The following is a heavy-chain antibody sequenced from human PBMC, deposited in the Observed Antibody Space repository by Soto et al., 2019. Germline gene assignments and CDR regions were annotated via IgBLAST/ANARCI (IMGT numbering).Heavy chain of an antibody. CDR2: INPNNGAT. J-gene: IGHJ5*02. D-gene: IGHD1-1*01. CDR1: RYIFTAYF. CDR3: ASHDPGARFDP. Sequence: QVQLVQSGAEVKKPGASVKVSCKAPRYIFTAYFMHWVRQAPGQGLEWMGWINPNNGATHYGLSFQGRVTITRDTTSSTAYMEPRSLRSDDTAVYYCASHDPGARFDPWGQGNLVIVSS. V-gene: IGHV1-2*02.